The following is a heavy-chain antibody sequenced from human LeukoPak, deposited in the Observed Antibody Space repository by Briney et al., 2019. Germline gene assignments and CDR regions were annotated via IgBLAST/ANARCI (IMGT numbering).Heavy chain of an antibody. J-gene: IGHJ4*02. Sequence: LETLSLTCAVYGGSFSGYYWSWIRQPPGKGLEWIGEINHSGSTNYNPSLKSRVTISVDTSKNQFSLKLSSVTAADTAVYYCARGGWSWDYWGQGTLVTVSS. CDR2: INHSGST. CDR3: ARGGWSWDY. D-gene: IGHD3-3*01. V-gene: IGHV4-34*01. CDR1: GGSFSGYY.